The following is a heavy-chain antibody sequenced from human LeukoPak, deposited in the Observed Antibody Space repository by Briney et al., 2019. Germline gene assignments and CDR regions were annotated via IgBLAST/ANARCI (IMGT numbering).Heavy chain of an antibody. CDR2: ISYDGGNI. Sequence: GGSQRLSCAASGFIFSSYRMHWVRQAPGKGLEWVAVISYDGGNISDTDSVKGRFTISRDNSKNTLYLQMNSLRDEDTAVYYCARDPGSAFGGVIVKVYYYYMDVWGKGTTVTVSS. CDR3: ARDPGSAFGGVIVKVYYYYMDV. CDR1: GFIFSSYR. J-gene: IGHJ6*03. D-gene: IGHD3-16*02. V-gene: IGHV3-30*03.